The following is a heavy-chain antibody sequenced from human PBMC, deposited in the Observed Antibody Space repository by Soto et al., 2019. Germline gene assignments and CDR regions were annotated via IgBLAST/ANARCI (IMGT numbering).Heavy chain of an antibody. V-gene: IGHV4-34*01. CDR2: INHSGST. D-gene: IGHD2-2*01. J-gene: IGHJ5*02. CDR3: ARGKVVPAATKRSNWFDP. Sequence: PSETLSLTCAVYGGSFSGYYWSWIRQPPGKGLEWIGEINHSGSTNYNPSLKSRETISVDTSKNQFSLKLSSVTAADTAVYYCARGKVVPAATKRSNWFDPWGQGTLVTVSS. CDR1: GGSFSGYY.